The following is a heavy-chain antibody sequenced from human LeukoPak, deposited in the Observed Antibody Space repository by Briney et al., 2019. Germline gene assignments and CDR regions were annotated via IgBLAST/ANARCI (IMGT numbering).Heavy chain of an antibody. Sequence: PSETLSLTCTVSGGSISSSSYYWGWIRQPPGKGLEWIGSIYYSGGTYYNPSLKSRVTISVDTSKNQFSLKLSSVTAADTAVYYCARTGNSNYGGDYWGQGTLVTVSS. CDR1: GGSISSSSYY. CDR2: IYYSGGT. CDR3: ARTGNSNYGGDY. J-gene: IGHJ4*02. D-gene: IGHD4-11*01. V-gene: IGHV4-39*01.